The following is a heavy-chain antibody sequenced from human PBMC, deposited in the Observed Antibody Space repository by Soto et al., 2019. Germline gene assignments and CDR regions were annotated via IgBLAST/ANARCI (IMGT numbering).Heavy chain of an antibody. CDR1: GFTFSSYA. CDR2: TRNKANSHTT. V-gene: IGHV3-72*01. CDR3: ARATTVTDY. Sequence: VQLVESGGGVVQPGRSLRLSCAASGFTFSSYAMHWVRQAPGKGLEWVGRTRNKANSHTTEYAASVKGRFTISRDDSKNSLYLQMNSLKIEDTAVYYCARATTVTDYWGQGTLVTVSS. J-gene: IGHJ4*02. D-gene: IGHD4-17*01.